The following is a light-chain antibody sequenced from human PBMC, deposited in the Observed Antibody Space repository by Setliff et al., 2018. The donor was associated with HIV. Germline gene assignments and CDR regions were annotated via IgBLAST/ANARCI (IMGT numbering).Light chain of an antibody. V-gene: IGLV2-14*01. Sequence: QSALAQPASVSGSPGQSITISCTGSRSDVGAYNYVSWYQQYPGKAPKLLISEVNKRPSGVSNRFSGSKTGNTASLTISGLQAEDEADYYCSSYAITNTLPFGTGTKVTVL. CDR2: EVN. J-gene: IGLJ1*01. CDR3: SSYAITNTLP. CDR1: RSDVGAYNY.